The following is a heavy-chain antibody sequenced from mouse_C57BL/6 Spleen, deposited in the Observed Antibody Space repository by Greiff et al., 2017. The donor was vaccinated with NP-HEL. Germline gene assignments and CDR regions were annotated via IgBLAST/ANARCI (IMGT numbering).Heavy chain of an antibody. CDR2: INYDGSST. Sequence: EVKLMESEGGLVQPGSSMKLSCTASGFTFSDYYMAWVRQVPEKGLEWVANINYDGSSTYYLDSLKSRFIISRDNAKNILYLQMSSLKSEDTATYYCARDNYSKRGYAMDYWGQGTSVTVSS. CDR1: GFTFSDYY. CDR3: ARDNYSKRGYAMDY. D-gene: IGHD2-5*01. J-gene: IGHJ4*01. V-gene: IGHV5-16*01.